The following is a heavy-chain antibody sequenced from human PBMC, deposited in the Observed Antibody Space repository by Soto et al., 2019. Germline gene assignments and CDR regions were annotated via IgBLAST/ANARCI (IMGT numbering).Heavy chain of an antibody. D-gene: IGHD4-17*01. CDR1: GGIFRGYC. V-gene: IGHV4-34*08. CDR2: INHSGST. J-gene: IGHJ6*02. Sequence: PSETLRLRYAVYGGIFRGYCWIGFRQPPGKGLEWIGEINHSGSTNYNPSLKSRVTISVDTSKNQFSLKLSSVTAADTAVYYCATVRRAHYYSSYYGMDVWGQGTTVT. CDR3: ATVRRAHYYSSYYGMDV.